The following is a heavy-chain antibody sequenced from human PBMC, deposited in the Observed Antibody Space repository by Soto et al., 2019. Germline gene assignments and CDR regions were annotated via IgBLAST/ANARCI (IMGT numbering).Heavy chain of an antibody. V-gene: IGHV3-23*01. J-gene: IGHJ4*02. CDR1: GVTFSSYS. Sequence: GGSLGLSCAASGVTFSSYSMSGVRQAPGKGLEWVSAISGSGVSTYYADSVKGRFTISRDNSKNTLYLQMNSLRAEDTAVYYCAKELHTSSGWSQVIYWGQGTLVPVSS. CDR3: AKELHTSSGWSQVIY. CDR2: ISGSGVST. D-gene: IGHD6-19*01.